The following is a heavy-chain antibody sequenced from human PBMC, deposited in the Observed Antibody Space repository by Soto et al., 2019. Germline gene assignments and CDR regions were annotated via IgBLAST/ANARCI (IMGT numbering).Heavy chain of an antibody. Sequence: QVQLVESGGGVVQPGRSLRLSCAASGFTFSSYGMHWVRQAPGKGLEWVAVISYDGSNKYYADSVKGRFTISRDNSKNTLYLQMNSLRAEDTAVYYCAKDWQAAGPFDPWGQGTLVTVSS. CDR1: GFTFSSYG. D-gene: IGHD6-13*01. J-gene: IGHJ5*02. CDR2: ISYDGSNK. V-gene: IGHV3-30*18. CDR3: AKDWQAAGPFDP.